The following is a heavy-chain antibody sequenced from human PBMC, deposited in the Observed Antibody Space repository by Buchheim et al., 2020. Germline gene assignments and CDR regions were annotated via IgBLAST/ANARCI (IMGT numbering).Heavy chain of an antibody. J-gene: IGHJ4*02. CDR1: GFTFSSYS. CDR3: ARPESIQATGLPLDS. D-gene: IGHD1-26*01. Sequence: EVQLVESGGGLVKPGGSLRLSCAASGFTFSSYSMNWVRQAPGKGLEWVASISYSSDFIRYAGSVKGRFIISRDNPRNSLYLQMNSLRAEDTATYYCARPESIQATGLPLDSWGQGTL. V-gene: IGHV3-21*01. CDR2: ISYSSDFI.